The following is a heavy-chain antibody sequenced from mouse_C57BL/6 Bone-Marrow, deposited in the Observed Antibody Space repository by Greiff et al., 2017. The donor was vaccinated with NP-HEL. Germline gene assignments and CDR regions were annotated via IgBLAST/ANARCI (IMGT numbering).Heavy chain of an antibody. CDR2: ISSGSSTI. V-gene: IGHV5-17*01. CDR1: GFTFSDYG. Sequence: EVQVVESGGGLVKPGGSLKLSCAASGFTFSDYGMHWVRQAPEKGLEWVAYISSGSSTIYYADTVKGRFTISRDNAKNTLFLQMTSLRSEDSAMYYCARGVRDYFDYWGQGTTLTVSS. CDR3: ARGVRDYFDY. J-gene: IGHJ2*01. D-gene: IGHD2-2*01.